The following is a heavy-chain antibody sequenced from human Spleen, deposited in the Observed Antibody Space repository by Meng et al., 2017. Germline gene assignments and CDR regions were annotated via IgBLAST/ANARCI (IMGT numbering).Heavy chain of an antibody. D-gene: IGHD3-10*01. CDR1: GGSITSGDYY. Sequence: QLQLQGSGPGLAKPSETLSLTCTVSGGSITSGDYYWSWIRQPPGKGLEWIGYIYYSGSTYYNPSLKSRVTISVDTSKNQFSLKLSSVTAADTAVYYCARQRYRGVIGYWGQGALVTVSS. J-gene: IGHJ4*02. V-gene: IGHV4-30-4*01. CDR3: ARQRYRGVIGY. CDR2: IYYSGST.